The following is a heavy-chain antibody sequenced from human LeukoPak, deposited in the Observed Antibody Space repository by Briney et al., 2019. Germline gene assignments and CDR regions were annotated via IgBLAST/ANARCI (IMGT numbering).Heavy chain of an antibody. V-gene: IGHV4-39*01. CDR3: ASRVDSSGYSYYYYYMDV. D-gene: IGHD3-22*01. J-gene: IGHJ6*03. CDR2: IYYSGST. Sequence: PSETLSLTCTVSGGSISSSSYYWGWIRQPPGKGLEWIGSIYYSGSTYYNPSLKSRVTISVDTSKNQFSLKLSSVTAADTAVYYCASRVDSSGYSYYYYYMDVWGKGTTVTVSS. CDR1: GGSISSSSYY.